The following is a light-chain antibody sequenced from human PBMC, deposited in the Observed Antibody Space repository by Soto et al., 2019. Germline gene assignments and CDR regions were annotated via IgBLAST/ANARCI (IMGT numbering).Light chain of an antibody. CDR2: DVR. J-gene: IGLJ2*01. CDR1: SSDVGGYNY. V-gene: IGLV2-14*03. CDR3: SSYTSSNTVI. Sequence: QSALTQPASVSGSPGQSITISCTGTSSDVGGYNYISWYQQHPGKAPKFIIYDVRNRPSGVSNRFSGSRSGNTASLTISGLQAEDEADYYCSSYTSSNTVIFGGGTNVTVL.